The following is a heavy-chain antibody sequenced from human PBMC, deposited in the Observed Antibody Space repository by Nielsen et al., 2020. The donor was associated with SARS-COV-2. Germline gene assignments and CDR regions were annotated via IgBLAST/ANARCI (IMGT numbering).Heavy chain of an antibody. CDR1: GYTFTTYA. J-gene: IGHJ1*01. CDR3: ARDQTTVTGGEYYPH. D-gene: IGHD4-17*01. Sequence: ASVKVSCKTSGYTFTTYAIHWVRQAPGQRLEWMGWINVGNTNRKYSEKFQGRATITTDISASTAYMELSGLRSEDTAIYYCARDQTTVTGGEYYPHWGQGTFVSVSS. CDR2: INVGNTNR. V-gene: IGHV1-3*01.